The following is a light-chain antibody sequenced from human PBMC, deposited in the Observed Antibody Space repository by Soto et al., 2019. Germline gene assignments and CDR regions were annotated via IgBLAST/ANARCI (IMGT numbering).Light chain of an antibody. J-gene: IGKJ5*01. CDR2: DTS. V-gene: IGKV3-20*01. CDR3: QQYGRLPIT. Sequence: EIVLTQSPGTLSLSPGERATLSCRVSQTVSSRHLAWYQQKPGQAPRLLIYDTSSRATGIPDTFSVSASGTDFTLTISRLEPEGFAVYYCQQYGRLPITFGQGTRLEIK. CDR1: QTVSSRH.